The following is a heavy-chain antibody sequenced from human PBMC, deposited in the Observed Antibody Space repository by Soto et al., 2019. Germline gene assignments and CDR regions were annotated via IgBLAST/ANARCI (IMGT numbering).Heavy chain of an antibody. J-gene: IGHJ6*04. CDR2: IFYSGST. Sequence: SETLSLTCTVSGGSINAFFWSWVRQPPGKGLESIGYIFYSGSTNYNPSLKSRVTISLDTSKTQFSLNLTSVTAADTAVYYCATQTGLYYYGMDVWGEGPTLTVYS. CDR3: ATQTGLYYYGMDV. CDR1: GGSINAFF. V-gene: IGHV4-59*01.